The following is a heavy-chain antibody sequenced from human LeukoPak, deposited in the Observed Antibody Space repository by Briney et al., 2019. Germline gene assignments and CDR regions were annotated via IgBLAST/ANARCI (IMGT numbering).Heavy chain of an antibody. Sequence: PGGSLRLSCAASGFTVSTNYMSWVRQAPGKGLEWVSIIYSGGSTSYADSVKGRFTISRDISKNTLFLQMSSLRAEDTAVYYCARPPRIYDSSGYYLVEYFDLWGRGTLVTVSS. V-gene: IGHV3-53*01. CDR1: GFTVSTNY. CDR2: IYSGGST. J-gene: IGHJ2*01. D-gene: IGHD3-22*01. CDR3: ARPPRIYDSSGYYLVEYFDL.